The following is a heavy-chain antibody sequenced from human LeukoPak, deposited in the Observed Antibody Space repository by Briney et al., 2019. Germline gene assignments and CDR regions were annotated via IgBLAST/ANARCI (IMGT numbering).Heavy chain of an antibody. V-gene: IGHV4-34*01. J-gene: IGHJ6*03. CDR2: INHSGST. CDR1: GGSFSGYY. Sequence: SETLSLTCAVYGGSFSGYYWSWIRQPPGKGLEWIGEINHSGSTNYNPSLKSRVTISVDTSKNQFSLKLSSVTAADTAVYYCARGRITMVRGAAYIDVWGKGTTVTVSS. D-gene: IGHD3-10*01. CDR3: ARGRITMVRGAAYIDV.